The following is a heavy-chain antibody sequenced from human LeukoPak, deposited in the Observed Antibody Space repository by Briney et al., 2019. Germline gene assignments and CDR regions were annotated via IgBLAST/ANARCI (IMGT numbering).Heavy chain of an antibody. CDR3: AXVXIAXAGLYYYYGMDV. Sequence: GGSLRLSCAASGFTFSSYSMNWVRQAPGKGLEWVSSISSSSSYIYYADSVKGRFTISRDNAKNSLYLQMNSLRAEDTAVYYCAXVXIAXAGLYYYYGMDVWGQGTTVTVSS. CDR2: ISSSSSYI. D-gene: IGHD6-13*01. CDR1: GFTFSSYS. J-gene: IGHJ6*02. V-gene: IGHV3-21*01.